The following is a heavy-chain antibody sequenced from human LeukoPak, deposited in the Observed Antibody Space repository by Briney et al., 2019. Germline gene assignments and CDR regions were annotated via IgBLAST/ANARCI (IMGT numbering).Heavy chain of an antibody. CDR1: GFTSGIYA. J-gene: IGHJ4*02. V-gene: IGHV3-23*01. CDR3: TRGHHGLEC. D-gene: IGHD1-14*01. Sequence: PGGSLRLSCAASGFTSGIYAVSWVRQAPGKGLEWVSAFSGGGDSYYADSVKGRFTISRDNSKKILYLQMNSLRAEDTAVYYCTRGHHGLECWGQGTLVTVSS. CDR2: FSGGGDS.